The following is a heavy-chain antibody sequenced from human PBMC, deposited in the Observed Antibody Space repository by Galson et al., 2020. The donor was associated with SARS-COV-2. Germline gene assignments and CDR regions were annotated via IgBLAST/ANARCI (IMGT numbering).Heavy chain of an antibody. V-gene: IGHV4-39*07. CDR1: GGSIRSSNYY. D-gene: IGHD6-19*01. CDR3: ARDATSSGWYNWFDP. CDR2: VLNSGTT. Sequence: SETLSLTCTVSGGSIRSSNYYWGWIRQTPGKGLEWIGSVLNSGTTHYSPSLQSRVTISVDTSKNQFSLNLNSVTAADTAMYYCARDATSSGWYNWFDPCGLGTLVTVSS. J-gene: IGHJ5*02.